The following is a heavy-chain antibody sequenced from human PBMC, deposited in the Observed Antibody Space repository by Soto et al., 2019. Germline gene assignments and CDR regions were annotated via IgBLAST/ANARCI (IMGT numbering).Heavy chain of an antibody. J-gene: IGHJ6*02. CDR1: GFIFSDYY. CDR3: AGLVDCTNGLCSYGMGV. CDR2: MSSSSRFT. Sequence: GGSLRLSCAASGFIFSDYYMSWIRQAPGKGLEWVSYMSSSSRFTNYADSVKGRFTISRDNAKNSLYLQMNSLRAEDTAVYYCAGLVDCTNGLCSYGMGVWGQGTTVTVSS. V-gene: IGHV3-11*06. D-gene: IGHD2-8*01.